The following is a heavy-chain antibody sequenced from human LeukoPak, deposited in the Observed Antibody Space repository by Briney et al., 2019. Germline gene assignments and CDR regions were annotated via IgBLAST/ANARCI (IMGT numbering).Heavy chain of an antibody. D-gene: IGHD5-18*01. V-gene: IGHV3-21*01. Sequence: GGSLRLSCAASGFTFSSYAMHWVRQAPGKGLEWVSSISSSSSNIYYADSVKGRLAISRDNAKNSLYLQMNSLGAEDTAVYYCASGSSARWYFDYWGQGTLVTVSS. CDR2: ISSSSSNI. J-gene: IGHJ4*02. CDR3: ASGSSARWYFDY. CDR1: GFTFSSYA.